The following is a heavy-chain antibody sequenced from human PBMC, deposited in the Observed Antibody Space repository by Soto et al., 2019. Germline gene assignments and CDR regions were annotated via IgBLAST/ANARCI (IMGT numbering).Heavy chain of an antibody. D-gene: IGHD3-16*01. Sequence: QVQLQESGPGLVKPSQTLSLTCTVSGGSISSGDYYWSWIRQPPGKGLEWVGYIYYSGNTYYNPSLKSRITISVDTSTNHFFLTVNSVTAADTAVYYCARLLPSGGAFDIWGQGTMVTVSS. V-gene: IGHV4-30-4*01. J-gene: IGHJ3*02. CDR1: GGSISSGDYY. CDR2: IYYSGNT. CDR3: ARLLPSGGAFDI.